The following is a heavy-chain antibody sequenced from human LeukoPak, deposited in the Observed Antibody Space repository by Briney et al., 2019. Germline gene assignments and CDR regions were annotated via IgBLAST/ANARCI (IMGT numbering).Heavy chain of an antibody. CDR1: GYTLTSYY. Sequence: ASVKVSCKASGYTLTSYYMHWVRQAPGQGLEWMGIINPSGGSTSYAQKFQGRVTMTRDTFTSTVYMELSSLRSEDTAVYYCARAPGLLPLDYWGQGTLVTVSS. D-gene: IGHD2-21*02. J-gene: IGHJ4*02. V-gene: IGHV1-46*01. CDR2: INPSGGST. CDR3: ARAPGLLPLDY.